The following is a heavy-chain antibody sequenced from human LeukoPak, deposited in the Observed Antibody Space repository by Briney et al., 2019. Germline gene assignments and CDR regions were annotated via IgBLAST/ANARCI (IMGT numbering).Heavy chain of an antibody. D-gene: IGHD3-22*01. Sequence: TGGSLRLSCAASRFTFRIYAMSWVRQAPGRGLEWVSVISDSGGSRYHADSVKGRFTISRDNSKNTLYLQMNSLRAEDTAVYYCAKRVDSSGYYYLPYFDYWGQGTLVTVSS. J-gene: IGHJ4*02. CDR1: RFTFRIYA. CDR3: AKRVDSSGYYYLPYFDY. V-gene: IGHV3-23*01. CDR2: ISDSGGSR.